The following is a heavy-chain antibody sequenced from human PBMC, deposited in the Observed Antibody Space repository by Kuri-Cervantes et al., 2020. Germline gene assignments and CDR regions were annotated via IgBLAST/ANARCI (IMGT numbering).Heavy chain of an antibody. V-gene: IGHV3-30-3*01. D-gene: IGHD5-18*01. J-gene: IGHJ5*02. CDR3: AKGYTSGYPSNWFDP. Sequence: GGSLRLSCAASGFTFSSYAMHWVRQAPGKGLEWVAVISYDGSNKYYADSVKDRFIISRDNSKNTVYLELNSLRPEDTSMYFCAKGYTSGYPSNWFDPWGPGTLVTVSS. CDR2: ISYDGSNK. CDR1: GFTFSSYA.